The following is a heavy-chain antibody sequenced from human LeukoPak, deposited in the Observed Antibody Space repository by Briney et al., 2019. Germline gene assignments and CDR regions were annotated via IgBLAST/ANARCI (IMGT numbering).Heavy chain of an antibody. V-gene: IGHV1-2*02. J-gene: IGHJ4*02. CDR2: INPNSGGT. Sequence: ASVKVSCKASGYTFTGYYMHWVRQAPGQGLEWMGWINPNSGGTNYAQKFQGRVTMTRDTSISTAYMELSRLRSDDTAVYCCARVICSSTSCYYRLGYWGQGTLVTVSS. CDR1: GYTFTGYY. CDR3: ARVICSSTSCYYRLGY. D-gene: IGHD2-2*01.